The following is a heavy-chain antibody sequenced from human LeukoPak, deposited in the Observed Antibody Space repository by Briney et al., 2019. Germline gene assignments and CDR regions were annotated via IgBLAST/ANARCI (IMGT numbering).Heavy chain of an antibody. D-gene: IGHD2-2*01. CDR3: ARDRYCSSTSCPNWFDP. V-gene: IGHV4-34*01. Sequence: SETLSLTCAVNGGSFSVYFWTWIRQPPGKGLEWIGEINRSGRTNYNPSLKSRVAISVDTSKNQFSLKLSSVTAADTAVYYCARDRYCSSTSCPNWFDPWGQGTLVTVSS. J-gene: IGHJ5*02. CDR1: GGSFSVYF. CDR2: INRSGRT.